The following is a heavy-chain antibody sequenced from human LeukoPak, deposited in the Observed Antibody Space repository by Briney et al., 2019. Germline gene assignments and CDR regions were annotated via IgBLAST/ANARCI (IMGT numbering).Heavy chain of an antibody. CDR1: GFTFGDYA. V-gene: IGHV3-49*03. CDR3: TRDQYSSSWLRNYYYYYGMDV. CDR2: IRGKAYGGTT. Sequence: GGSLRLSCTASGFTFGDYAMSWFRQAPGKGLEWVGFIRGKAYGGTTEYAASVKGRFTISRDDSKSIAYLQMNSLKTEDTAVYYCTRDQYSSSWLRNYYYYYGMDVWGQGTTVTVSS. J-gene: IGHJ6*02. D-gene: IGHD6-13*01.